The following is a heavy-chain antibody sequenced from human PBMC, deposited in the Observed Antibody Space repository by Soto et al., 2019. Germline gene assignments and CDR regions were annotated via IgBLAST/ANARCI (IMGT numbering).Heavy chain of an antibody. D-gene: IGHD2-2*01. CDR1: GGSFSGYY. CDR3: ARGPGYCSSTSCYYYYYYGMDV. Sequence: KPSETLSLTCAVYGGSFSGYYWSWIRQPPGKGLEWIGEINHSGSTNYNPSLKSRVTISVDTSKNQFSLKLSSVTAADTAVYYCARGPGYCSSTSCYYYYYYGMDVWGQGTTVTVSS. J-gene: IGHJ6*02. V-gene: IGHV4-34*01. CDR2: INHSGST.